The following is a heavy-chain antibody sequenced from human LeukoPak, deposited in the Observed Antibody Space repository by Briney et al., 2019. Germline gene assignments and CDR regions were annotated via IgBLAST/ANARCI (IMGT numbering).Heavy chain of an antibody. D-gene: IGHD4-23*01. Sequence: PGGSLRLSCAASGFTFDDCGMSWVRQAPGKGLEWVSTINWNGGSTGYGDSVKGRFTISRDNAKNSLYLQMNSLRAEDTALYYCATARSYGGNMDYWGQGTLVTVSS. V-gene: IGHV3-20*04. CDR3: ATARSYGGNMDY. CDR2: INWNGGST. J-gene: IGHJ4*02. CDR1: GFTFDDCG.